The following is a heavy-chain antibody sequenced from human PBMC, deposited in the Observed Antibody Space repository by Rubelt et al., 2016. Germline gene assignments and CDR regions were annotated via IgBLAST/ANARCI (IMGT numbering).Heavy chain of an antibody. CDR3: ARVSSGWYGGRDY. V-gene: IGHV4-34*01. J-gene: IGHJ4*02. Sequence: QVQLQQWGAGLLKPSETLSLTCAVYGGSFSGYYWSWIRKPPGKGLEWLGEINHSGSTNYNPSLKCRVTISVDTSKTQFSLKLSSVTAADTAVYYCARVSSGWYGGRDYWGQGTLVTVSS. D-gene: IGHD6-19*01. CDR2: INHSGST. CDR1: GGSFSGYY.